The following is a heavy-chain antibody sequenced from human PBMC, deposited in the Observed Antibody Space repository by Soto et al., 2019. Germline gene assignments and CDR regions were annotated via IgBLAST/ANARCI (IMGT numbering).Heavy chain of an antibody. CDR2: ISYDGSNK. Sequence: PGGSVRLSCAASVFTFSSYAMHWVRQAPGKGLEWVAVISYDGSNKYYADSVKGRFTISRDNSKNTLYLQMNSLRAEDTAVYYCARDYSSYYYGMDVWGQGTTVTVSS. CDR3: ARDYSSYYYGMDV. CDR1: VFTFSSYA. J-gene: IGHJ6*02. V-gene: IGHV3-30-3*01. D-gene: IGHD4-4*01.